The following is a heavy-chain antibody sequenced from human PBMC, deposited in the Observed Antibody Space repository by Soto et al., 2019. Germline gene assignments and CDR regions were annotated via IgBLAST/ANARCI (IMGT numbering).Heavy chain of an antibody. D-gene: IGHD2-21*01. Sequence: KASETLSLTCSVSGGSISSSDYYWGWVRQSPGKRLEWIGSIYYPGRTYYNPSLKSRVTISADTSKSQFSLRLSSVTATDTAVYYCAREGDGGNHQAYYYYAMDVWGQGTTVTVSS. CDR2: IYYPGRT. CDR1: GGSISSSDYY. V-gene: IGHV4-39*01. J-gene: IGHJ6*02. CDR3: AREGDGGNHQAYYYYAMDV.